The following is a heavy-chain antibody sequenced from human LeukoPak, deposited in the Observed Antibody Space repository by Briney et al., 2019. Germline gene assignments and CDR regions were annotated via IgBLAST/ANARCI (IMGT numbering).Heavy chain of an antibody. D-gene: IGHD3-16*02. CDR2: ISSSSSYI. V-gene: IGHV3-21*01. CDR1: GFTFSNYA. CDR3: ARDRSFDY. J-gene: IGHJ4*02. Sequence: GGSLRLSCAASGFTFSNYAMSWVRQAPGKGLEWVSSISSSSSYIYYADSVKGRFTISRDNAKNSLYLQMNSLRAEDMAVYYCARDRSFDYWGQGTLVTVSS.